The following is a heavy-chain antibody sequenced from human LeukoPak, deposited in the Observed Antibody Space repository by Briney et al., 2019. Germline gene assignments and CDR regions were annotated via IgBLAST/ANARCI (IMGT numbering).Heavy chain of an antibody. CDR3: ATFGYCSGGNCFSDY. J-gene: IGHJ4*02. CDR2: INGDGSST. CDR1: GFTFSNYW. Sequence: GGSLRLSCAASGFTFSNYWMHWVRQAPGKGLVWVSRINGDGSSTSYADSVKGRFTISRDNAKNTLYLQISSLRVEDTALYYCATFGYCSGGNCFSDYWGQGTLVTVSS. V-gene: IGHV3-74*01. D-gene: IGHD2-15*01.